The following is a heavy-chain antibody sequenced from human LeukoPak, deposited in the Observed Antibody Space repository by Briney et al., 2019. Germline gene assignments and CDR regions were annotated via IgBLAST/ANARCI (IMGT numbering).Heavy chain of an antibody. J-gene: IGHJ5*02. D-gene: IGHD6-13*01. V-gene: IGHV4-39*01. Sequence: SETLSLTCTVSGGSISTSNYYWGWIRQPPGKGLEWIASIYHSGSTYYNPSLKSRVTISVDTSKNQFSLKLSSVTAADTAVHYCARSTAASGTSWFDPWGQGTLVTVSS. CDR1: GGSISTSNYY. CDR3: ARSTAASGTSWFDP. CDR2: IYHSGST.